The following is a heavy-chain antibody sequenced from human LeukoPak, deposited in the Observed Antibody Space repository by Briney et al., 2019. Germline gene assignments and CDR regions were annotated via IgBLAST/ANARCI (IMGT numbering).Heavy chain of an antibody. J-gene: IGHJ6*02. D-gene: IGHD5-12*01. CDR3: AKDAYEGNYYYYYGMDV. V-gene: IGHV3-23*01. Sequence: GGSLRLSCAASGFTFSSYAMSWVRQAPGKGLEWVSAISGSGGSTHYADSVKGRFTISRDNSKNTLYLQMNSLRAEDTAVYYCAKDAYEGNYYYYYGMDVWGQGTTVTVSS. CDR2: ISGSGGST. CDR1: GFTFSSYA.